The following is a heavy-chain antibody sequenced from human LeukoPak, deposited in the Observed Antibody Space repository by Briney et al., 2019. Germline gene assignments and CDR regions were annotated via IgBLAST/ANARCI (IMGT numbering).Heavy chain of an antibody. D-gene: IGHD6-13*01. J-gene: IGHJ4*02. V-gene: IGHV4-39*07. CDR2: IYYSGST. Sequence: PSETLSLTCTVSGGSISSSSYYWGWIRQPPGKGLEWIGSIYYSGSTYYNPSLKSRVTISVDTSKNQFSLKLSSVTAADTAVYYCAREVIAAAGMYYSDYWGQGTLVTVSS. CDR1: GGSISSSSYY. CDR3: AREVIAAAGMYYSDY.